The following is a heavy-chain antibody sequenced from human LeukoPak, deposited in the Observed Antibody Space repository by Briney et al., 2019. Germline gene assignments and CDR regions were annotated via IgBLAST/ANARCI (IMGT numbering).Heavy chain of an antibody. Sequence: ASVTVSFSSSAYTFTIYDINWQRLAHGQGHEWMGWTNTNRGNTGYAQQFQGRVTITRNTSISTAYMELSRLRSEDTAVYYCARDRYRWDFDYWGQGTLVTVSS. V-gene: IGHV1-8*03. J-gene: IGHJ4*02. CDR2: TNTNRGNT. CDR3: ARDRYRWDFDY. D-gene: IGHD5-18*01. CDR1: AYTFTIYD.